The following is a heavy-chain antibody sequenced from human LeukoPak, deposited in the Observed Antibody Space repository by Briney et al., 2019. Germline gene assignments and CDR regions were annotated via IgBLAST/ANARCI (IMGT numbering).Heavy chain of an antibody. V-gene: IGHV3-74*01. CDR1: GFTFSSYG. J-gene: IGHJ4*02. Sequence: GGSLRLSCAASGFTFSSYGMSWVRQAPGEGLVWVSRIRSDGSDTRYAESVKGRFTISRDNAKNTLYLQMNSLRAEDTAVYYCARDWFHAIDYWGQGTLVTVSS. CDR3: ARDWFHAIDY. CDR2: IRSDGSDT. D-gene: IGHD2/OR15-2a*01.